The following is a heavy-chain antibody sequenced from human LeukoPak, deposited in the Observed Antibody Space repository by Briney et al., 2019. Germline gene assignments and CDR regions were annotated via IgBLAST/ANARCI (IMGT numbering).Heavy chain of an antibody. Sequence: PGGSLRLSCAASGFTFSSYEMNWVRQAPGKGLEWVSYISSSGSTIYYADSVKGGFTISRDNAKNSLYLQMNSLRAEATAVYYCAELGITMIGGVWGKGNTVTISS. CDR3: AELGITMIGGV. CDR1: GFTFSSYE. D-gene: IGHD3-10*02. J-gene: IGHJ6*04. V-gene: IGHV3-48*03. CDR2: ISSSGSTI.